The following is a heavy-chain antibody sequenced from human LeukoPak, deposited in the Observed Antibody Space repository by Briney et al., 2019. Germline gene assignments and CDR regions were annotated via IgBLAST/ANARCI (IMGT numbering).Heavy chain of an antibody. CDR2: ISRSGENT. D-gene: IGHD6-19*01. Sequence: QSGGSLRLSCAASGFAFSDYYMSWIRQAPGKGLEWVSVISRSGENTYYADSVKGRFTVSRDSSKNTLYVQMNSLRAEDTAIYYCARVQGLIDPFDIWGQGTLVTVSS. CDR1: GFAFSDYY. CDR3: ARVQGLIDPFDI. V-gene: IGHV3-23*01. J-gene: IGHJ3*02.